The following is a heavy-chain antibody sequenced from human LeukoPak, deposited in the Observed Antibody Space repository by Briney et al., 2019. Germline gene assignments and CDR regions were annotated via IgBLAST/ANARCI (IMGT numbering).Heavy chain of an antibody. D-gene: IGHD2-8*02. V-gene: IGHV1-2*06. Sequence: ASVKVSCKASGYTFTGYYMHWVRQAPGQGLEWMGRINPNSGGTNCAQKFQGRVTMTRDTSISTAYMELSSLRSEDTAVYYCAHSPALLGYFDYWGQGTLVTVSS. CDR3: AHSPALLGYFDY. J-gene: IGHJ4*02. CDR1: GYTFTGYY. CDR2: INPNSGGT.